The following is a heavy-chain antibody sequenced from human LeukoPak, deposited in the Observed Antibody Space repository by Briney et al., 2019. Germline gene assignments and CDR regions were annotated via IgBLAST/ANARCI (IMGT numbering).Heavy chain of an antibody. CDR3: ARDHSPSMSGSVWYDAFDI. D-gene: IGHD6-19*01. CDR1: GFSFSNW. J-gene: IGHJ3*02. V-gene: IGHV3-7*01. CDR2: IKRDGSVK. Sequence: GGSLRLSCVASGFSFSNWMTWVRQVPGKGLEWLANIKRDGSVKNYVDSVKGRFTMSRDNAKNSLYLQMNNLRAEDTATYYCARDHSPSMSGSVWYDAFDIGDQGTMVTVSS.